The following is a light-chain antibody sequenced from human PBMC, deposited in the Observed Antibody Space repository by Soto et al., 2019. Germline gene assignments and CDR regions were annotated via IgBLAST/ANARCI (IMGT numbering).Light chain of an antibody. V-gene: IGKV3-15*01. CDR3: QQYYNWPLT. Sequence: EIVMTQSPATLSVSPGERVTLSCRASQSVSSNLAWYQQKPGQAPRLLIFRASTRATGIPARFSGSGSGTEFTLTISSLHSEDFAVYYCQQYYNWPLTFGGGTKVEIK. CDR1: QSVSSN. CDR2: RAS. J-gene: IGKJ4*01.